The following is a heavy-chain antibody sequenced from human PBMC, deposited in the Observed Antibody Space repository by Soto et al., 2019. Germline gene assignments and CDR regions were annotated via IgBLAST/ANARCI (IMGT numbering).Heavy chain of an antibody. CDR2: INPSGGST. CDR3: ARPYDSSGYYSYYYYGMDV. CDR1: GYTFTSYY. Sequence: ASVKVSCKASGYTFTSYYMHWVRQAPGQELEWMGIINPSGGSTSYAQKFQGRVTMTRDTSTSTVYMELSSLRSEDTAVYYCARPYDSSGYYSYYYYGMDVWGQGTTVTVSS. D-gene: IGHD3-22*01. J-gene: IGHJ6*02. V-gene: IGHV1-46*01.